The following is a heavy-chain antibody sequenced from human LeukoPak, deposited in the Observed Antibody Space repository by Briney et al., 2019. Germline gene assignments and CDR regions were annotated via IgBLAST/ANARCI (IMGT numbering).Heavy chain of an antibody. J-gene: IGHJ4*02. D-gene: IGHD3-10*01. CDR2: ISAYNGNT. V-gene: IGHV1-18*04. Sequence: ASVKVSCKASGYTFTSYYMHWVRQAPGQGLEWMGWISAYNGNTNYAQKLQGRVTMTTDTSTSTAYMELRSLRSDDTAVYYCARDPSMYYGSGSYLFDYWGQGTLVTVSS. CDR3: ARDPSMYYGSGSYLFDY. CDR1: GYTFTSYY.